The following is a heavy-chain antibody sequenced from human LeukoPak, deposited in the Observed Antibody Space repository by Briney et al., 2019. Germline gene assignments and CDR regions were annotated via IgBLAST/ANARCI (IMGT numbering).Heavy chain of an antibody. CDR2: ISSSSSYI. J-gene: IGHJ4*02. D-gene: IGHD3-10*01. V-gene: IGHV3-21*01. CDR3: ARGALLWFGELHNFDY. CDR1: GFTFSSYS. Sequence: GGSLRLSCAASGFTFSSYSMNWVRQAPGKGLEWVSSISSSSSYIYYADSVKGRFTISRDNAKNSLYLQMNSLRAEDTAVYYCARGALLWFGELHNFDYWGQGTLVTVSS.